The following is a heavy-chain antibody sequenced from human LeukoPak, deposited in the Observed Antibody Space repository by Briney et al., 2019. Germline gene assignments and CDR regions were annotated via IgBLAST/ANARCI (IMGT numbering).Heavy chain of an antibody. V-gene: IGHV3-30*02. CDR2: IRYDGSDK. D-gene: IGHD3-22*01. CDR1: GFTFTNYD. J-gene: IGHJ4*02. CDR3: AKDRSYEF. Sequence: GGSLRLSCAASGFTFTNYDMHWVRQAPGKGLEWVALIRYDGSDKYYTDSVKGRFIISRDNSKSTLYLQMNSLRAEDTAVYYCAKDRSYEFWGQGTLVTVSS.